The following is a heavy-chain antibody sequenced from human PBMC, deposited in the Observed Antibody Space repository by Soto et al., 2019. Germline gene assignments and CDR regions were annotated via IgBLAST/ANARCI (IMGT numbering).Heavy chain of an antibody. CDR2: IYYSGST. CDR3: AREVSYDFWSGYYYGLHYYGMDV. Sequence: SETLSLTCTVSGGSISSGGYYWSWIRQHPGKGLEWIGYIYYSGSTYYNPSLKSRVTISVDTSKNQFSLKLSSVTAADTAVYYCAREVSYDFWSGYYYGLHYYGMDVWGQGTTVTVSS. V-gene: IGHV4-31*03. J-gene: IGHJ6*01. CDR1: GGSISSGGYY. D-gene: IGHD3-3*01.